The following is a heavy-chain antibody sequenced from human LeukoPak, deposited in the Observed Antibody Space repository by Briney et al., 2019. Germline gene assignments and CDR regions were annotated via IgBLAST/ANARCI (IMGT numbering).Heavy chain of an antibody. Sequence: GGSLRLSCAASGFTFSSYSMNWVRQAPGKGLGLVSSISSSSSYIYYAASVKGRFTISRDNAKNSLYLQMNSLRAEDTAVYYCARAGGGAGAFDIWGQGTMVTVSS. CDR3: ARAGGGAGAFDI. V-gene: IGHV3-21*01. J-gene: IGHJ3*02. D-gene: IGHD2-15*01. CDR1: GFTFSSYS. CDR2: ISSSSSYI.